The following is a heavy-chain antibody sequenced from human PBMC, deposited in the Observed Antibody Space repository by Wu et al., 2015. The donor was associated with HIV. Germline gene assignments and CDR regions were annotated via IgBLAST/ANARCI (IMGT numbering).Heavy chain of an antibody. CDR2: INPNSGGT. CDR3: ARSAYDFWSGKNDLDRWFDP. J-gene: IGHJ5*02. Sequence: VQLVQSGAVVKKPGASVKVSCKASGYTFTGYYIHWVRQAPGQGLEWMGWINPNSGGTNYAQSFQGRVTMTRDTPISTAYMELTRLRSDDTAVYYCARSAYDFWSGKNDLDRWFDPWGQGTLVTVSS. D-gene: IGHD3-3*01. V-gene: IGHV1-2*02. CDR1: GYTFTGYY.